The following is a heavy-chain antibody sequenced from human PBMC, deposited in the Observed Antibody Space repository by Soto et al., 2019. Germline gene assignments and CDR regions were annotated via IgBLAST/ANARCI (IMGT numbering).Heavy chain of an antibody. CDR3: ARHISTLPSYYYAMDV. D-gene: IGHD2-2*01. CDR1: GYTFTYCC. CDR2: IYPGDSGT. V-gene: IGHV5-51*01. Sequence: GESLKISCKCSGYTFTYCCIVLVRQLPGEGLEWMGIIYPGDSGTRYSPSFQGHVTITVDKSTNTAYFQWNTLRASDNEMYYCARHISTLPSYYYAMDVWGKGTPVTVSS. J-gene: IGHJ6*04.